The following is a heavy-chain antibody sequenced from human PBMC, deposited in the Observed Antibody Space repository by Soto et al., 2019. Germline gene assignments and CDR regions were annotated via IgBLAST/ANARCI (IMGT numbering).Heavy chain of an antibody. CDR1: GASISGFY. Sequence: PSETLSLTCTVSGASISGFYWSWIRKSAGKGLEWIGRIYTTGTTDYNPSLKSRVMMSVDTSKKQFSLKLRSVTAADTAVYYCVRDGTKTLRDWFDPWGQGISVTVSS. CDR3: VRDGTKTLRDWFDP. D-gene: IGHD1-1*01. V-gene: IGHV4-4*07. J-gene: IGHJ5*02. CDR2: IYTTGTT.